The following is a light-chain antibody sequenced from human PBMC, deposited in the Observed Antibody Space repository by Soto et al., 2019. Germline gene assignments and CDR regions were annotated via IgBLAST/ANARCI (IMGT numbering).Light chain of an antibody. CDR3: QQSYSAPVT. J-gene: IGKJ2*01. CDR2: AAS. CDR1: QSISSY. V-gene: IGKV1-39*01. Sequence: DIPMTQSPSSLSASIGDRVTIACRASQSISSYLNWYQQKPGKAPKLLIHAASSLQSGVPSRFSGRGSGTDFTLTISSLQAEDFAVYYCQQSYSAPVTFGPGTKLDIK.